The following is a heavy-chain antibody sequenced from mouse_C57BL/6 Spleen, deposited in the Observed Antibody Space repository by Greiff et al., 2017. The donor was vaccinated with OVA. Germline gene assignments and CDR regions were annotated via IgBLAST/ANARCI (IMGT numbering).Heavy chain of an antibody. Sequence: QVQLQQPGAELVKPGASVKLSCKASGYTFTSYWMQWVKQRPGQGLEWIGEIDPSDSYTNYNQKFKGKATLTVDTSSSTAYMQLSSLTSEDSAVYYCAKKGDYGNPFDYWGQGTTLTVSS. CDR1: GYTFTSYW. J-gene: IGHJ2*01. V-gene: IGHV1-50*01. CDR3: AKKGDYGNPFDY. CDR2: IDPSDSYT. D-gene: IGHD2-1*01.